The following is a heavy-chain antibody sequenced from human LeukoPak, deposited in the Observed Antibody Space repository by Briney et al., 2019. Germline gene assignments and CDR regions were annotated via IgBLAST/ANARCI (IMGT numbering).Heavy chain of an antibody. V-gene: IGHV3-53*04. CDR1: GFTVSSNY. J-gene: IGHJ4*02. CDR3: ARNSGGNSDY. Sequence: GGSLRLSCAASGFTVSSNYMSWVRQAPGKGLEWVSVIYSGGSTYYADTVKGRFTISRHNSKNTLYLQMNSLRAEDTAVYYCARNSGGNSDYWGQGTLVTVSS. CDR2: IYSGGST. D-gene: IGHD2-15*01.